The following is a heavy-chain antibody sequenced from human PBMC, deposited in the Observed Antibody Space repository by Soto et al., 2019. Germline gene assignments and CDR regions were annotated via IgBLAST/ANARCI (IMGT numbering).Heavy chain of an antibody. J-gene: IGHJ4*02. Sequence: EVQLLESGGGLVKPGRSLRLSCRGSGFIFGDYAMSWFRQAPGKGLEWVGFIRSKAYGGTTQYAASVKGRFTFSRDDSKSIAYLQMNSLKTDDTAVYYCTRVPGDYGDYGVDYWGQGTLVTVSS. V-gene: IGHV3-49*05. CDR1: GFIFGDYA. D-gene: IGHD4-17*01. CDR2: IRSKAYGGTT. CDR3: TRVPGDYGDYGVDY.